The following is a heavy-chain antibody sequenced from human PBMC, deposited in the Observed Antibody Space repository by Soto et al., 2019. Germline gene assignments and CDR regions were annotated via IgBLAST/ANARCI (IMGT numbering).Heavy chain of an antibody. CDR2: IYYSGST. V-gene: IGHV4-59*01. J-gene: IGHJ6*03. Sequence: SETLSLTCTVSGGSISSYYWSWIRQPPGKGLEWIGYIYYSGSTNYNPSLKSRVTISVDTSKNQFSLKLSSVTAADTAVYYCARENSSSSWGYYYYYMDVWGKGTTVTVSS. CDR1: GGSISSYY. CDR3: ARENSSSSWGYYYYYMDV. D-gene: IGHD6-6*01.